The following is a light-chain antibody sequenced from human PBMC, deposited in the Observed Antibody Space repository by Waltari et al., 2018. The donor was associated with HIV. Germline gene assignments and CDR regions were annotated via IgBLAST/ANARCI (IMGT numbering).Light chain of an antibody. J-gene: IGKJ4*01. CDR2: ASS. Sequence: ASIGDRVTINCRASQDISTYLNWYQHKRGQAPKVLIYASSYLQNGVPSRFSGSGSGTDFILTINSLQPEDIATYYCQVSQGISPFGGGTKVEIK. V-gene: IGKV1-39*01. CDR3: QVSQGISP. CDR1: QDISTY.